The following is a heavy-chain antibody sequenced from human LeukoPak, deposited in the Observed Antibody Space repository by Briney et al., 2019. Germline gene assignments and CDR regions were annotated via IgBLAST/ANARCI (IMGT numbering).Heavy chain of an antibody. J-gene: IGHJ4*02. CDR2: IYPGDSDT. Sequence: GESLKISCKGSGYSFTSYWIGWVRQMPGKGLEWMGIIYPGDSDTRYSLSFQCQATISAGKSISTAYLQGRSLKASDTAMYYCASPLLLGETALDYRGQGTLVTVSS. V-gene: IGHV5-51*01. D-gene: IGHD3-16*01. CDR3: ASPLLLGETALDY. CDR1: GYSFTSYW.